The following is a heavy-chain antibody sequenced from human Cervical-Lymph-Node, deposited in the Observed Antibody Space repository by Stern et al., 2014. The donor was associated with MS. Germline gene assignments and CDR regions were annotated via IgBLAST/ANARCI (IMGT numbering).Heavy chain of an antibody. D-gene: IGHD2-15*01. CDR1: GFTFSSYW. CDR2: IKEDGSET. CDR3: ARGSDT. J-gene: IGHJ5*02. V-gene: IGHV3-7*01. Sequence: EVQLVESGGGLVQPGGSLRLSCAASGFTFSSYWMNWVRQAAGKGLEWVANIKEDGSETYYVASVKGRFTISRDNAKNSLYLQMNSLRAEDTAVYYCARGSDTWGQGTLVTVSS.